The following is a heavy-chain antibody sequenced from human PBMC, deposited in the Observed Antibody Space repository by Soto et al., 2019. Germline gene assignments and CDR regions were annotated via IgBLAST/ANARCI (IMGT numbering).Heavy chain of an antibody. Sequence: GGSLRLSCAASGFTFSSYAMSWVRQAPGKGLEWVSAISGSGGSTYYADSVKGRFTTSRDNSKNTLYLQMNSLRAEDTAVYYCAKSDYGVTYYFDYWGQGTLVTVSS. J-gene: IGHJ4*02. V-gene: IGHV3-23*01. CDR2: ISGSGGST. CDR1: GFTFSSYA. D-gene: IGHD4-17*01. CDR3: AKSDYGVTYYFDY.